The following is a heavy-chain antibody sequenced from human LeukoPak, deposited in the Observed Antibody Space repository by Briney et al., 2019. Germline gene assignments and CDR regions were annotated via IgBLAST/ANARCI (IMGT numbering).Heavy chain of an antibody. Sequence: ASVKVSCKTSGYTFTGYYMHWVRQAPGQGLEWMGWINPNSGGTNYAQKFQGRVTMTRDTSISTAYMELSRLRSDDTAMYYCARHRGYYFDYWGQGTLVTVSS. D-gene: IGHD3-10*01. V-gene: IGHV1-2*02. CDR2: INPNSGGT. CDR1: GYTFTGYY. CDR3: ARHRGYYFDY. J-gene: IGHJ4*02.